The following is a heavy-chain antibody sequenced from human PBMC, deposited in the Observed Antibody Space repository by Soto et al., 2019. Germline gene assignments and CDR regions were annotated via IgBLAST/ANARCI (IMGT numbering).Heavy chain of an antibody. J-gene: IGHJ4*02. CDR2: VHYSGST. V-gene: IGHV4-39*01. CDR1: DGSIMSNGYY. Sequence: PSETLSLTSSVSDGSIMSNGYYWGWIHQPPGKGLEWIATVHYSGSTYYTPSLKSRVTISADTSKNQFSLRLNSVTAADTAVYYCARQHYYDSSGYYTWNWGKRTLVTVSS. D-gene: IGHD3-22*01. CDR3: ARQHYYDSSGYYTWN.